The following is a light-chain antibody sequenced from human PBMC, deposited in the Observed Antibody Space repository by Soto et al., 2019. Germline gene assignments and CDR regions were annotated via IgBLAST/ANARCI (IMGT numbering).Light chain of an antibody. CDR3: QKYNSVPWT. CDR2: AAS. V-gene: IGKV1-27*01. Sequence: DIQMTQSPSSLSASVGDRVTITCRASQDNSNSLAWYQQKPGQVPKLLIYAASTLRSGVPSRFSGSGSGTDFALTISSLQPEDVATYYCQKYNSVPWTFGQGTEVEIK. J-gene: IGKJ1*01. CDR1: QDNSNS.